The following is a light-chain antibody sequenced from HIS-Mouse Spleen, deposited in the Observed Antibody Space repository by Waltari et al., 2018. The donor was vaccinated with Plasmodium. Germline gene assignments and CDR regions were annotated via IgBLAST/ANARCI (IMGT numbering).Light chain of an antibody. CDR2: SNN. V-gene: IGLV1-44*01. CDR1: FSSIGSNT. CDR3: AARDDSLNGVV. J-gene: IGLJ2*01. Sequence: QSVLTQPPSASGTPGQRVTIPCSGSFSSIGSNTVHWYHQLPGTAPTLLIYSNNQRRSGVPDRFSGSKSGTSASLAISGLQSEDEADYYCAARDDSLNGVVFAGGTKLTVL.